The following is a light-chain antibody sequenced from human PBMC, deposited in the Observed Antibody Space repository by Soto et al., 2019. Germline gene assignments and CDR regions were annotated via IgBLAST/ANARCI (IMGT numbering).Light chain of an antibody. J-gene: IGLJ1*01. CDR2: EDS. CDR3: QVWDGSSDHYV. Sequence: SYDLSPPASVSVAPGQTSRITCGGDNIGSKSVHWYQQKPGQAPVLVVYEDSDRPSGIPERFYGSNSGNTATLTISRVEAGDEADYYCQVWDGSSDHYVFGTGTKVTVL. CDR1: NIGSKS. V-gene: IGLV3-21*02.